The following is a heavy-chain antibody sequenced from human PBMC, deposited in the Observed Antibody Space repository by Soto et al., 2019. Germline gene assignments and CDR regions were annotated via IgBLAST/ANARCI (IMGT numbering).Heavy chain of an antibody. J-gene: IGHJ4*02. CDR3: ANGPWAGGY. Sequence: EVQLLESGGGLVQPGGALRLSCEGAGFSFDSYTMSWVRQAPGKGLEWVSAISGNSGSTYYADSVKGRFTISRDNSKNTLYLQMNSLRDEDTVVYYCANGPWAGGYWGQGTLVIVSS. CDR1: GFSFDSYT. D-gene: IGHD3-16*01. CDR2: ISGNSGST. V-gene: IGHV3-23*01.